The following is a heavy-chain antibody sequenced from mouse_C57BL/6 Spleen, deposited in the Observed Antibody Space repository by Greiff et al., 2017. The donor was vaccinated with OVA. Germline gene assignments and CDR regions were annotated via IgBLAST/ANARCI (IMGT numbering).Heavy chain of an antibody. CDR1: GYTFTDYY. CDR2: IYPGSGNT. V-gene: IGHV1-76*01. CDR3: ARKVEGFDV. Sequence: VQVVVSGAELVRPGASVKLSCKASGYTFTDYYINWVKQRPGQGLEWIARIYPGSGNTYYNEKFKGKATLTAEKSSSTAYMQLSSLTSEDSAVYFCARKVEGFDVWGTGTTVTVSS. J-gene: IGHJ1*03.